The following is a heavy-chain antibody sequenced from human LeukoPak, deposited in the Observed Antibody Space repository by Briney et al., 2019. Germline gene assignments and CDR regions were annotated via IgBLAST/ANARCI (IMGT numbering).Heavy chain of an antibody. D-gene: IGHD6-13*01. V-gene: IGHV3-30*02. J-gene: IGHJ3*02. CDR1: GFTFSSYG. Sequence: AGGSLRLSCAASGFTFSSYGVHWVRQAPGKGLEWVAFIRYDGSNKYYADSVKGRFTISRDNSKNTLYLQMNSLRAEDTAVYYCTSYSSSWFDAFDIWGQGTMVTVSS. CDR3: TSYSSSWFDAFDI. CDR2: IRYDGSNK.